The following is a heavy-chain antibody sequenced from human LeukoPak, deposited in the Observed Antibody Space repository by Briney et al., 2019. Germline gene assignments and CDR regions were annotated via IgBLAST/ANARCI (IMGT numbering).Heavy chain of an antibody. CDR1: GYTFTGYY. V-gene: IGHV1-2*02. D-gene: IGHD3-3*01. CDR2: INPNSGGT. CDR3: ARALYDFWSGYYHY. Sequence: ASVTVSCKASGYTFTGYYMHWVRQAPGQGLEWMGWINPNSGGTNYAQKFQGRVTMTRDTSISTAYMELSRLRSDDTAVYYCARALYDFWSGYYHYWGQGTLVTVSS. J-gene: IGHJ4*02.